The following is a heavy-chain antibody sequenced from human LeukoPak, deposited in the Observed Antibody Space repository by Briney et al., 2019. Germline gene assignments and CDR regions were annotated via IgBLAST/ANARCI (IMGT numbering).Heavy chain of an antibody. V-gene: IGHV3-9*01. D-gene: IGHD5-24*01. CDR2: ISWNSGSI. J-gene: IGHJ4*02. Sequence: PGGSLRPSCAASGFTFDDYAMHWVRQAPGKGLEWVSGISWNSGSIGYADSVKGRFTISRDNAKNSLYLQMNSLRAEDTALYYCAKDTVAEMATITTFFDYWGQGTLVTVSS. CDR3: AKDTVAEMATITTFFDY. CDR1: GFTFDDYA.